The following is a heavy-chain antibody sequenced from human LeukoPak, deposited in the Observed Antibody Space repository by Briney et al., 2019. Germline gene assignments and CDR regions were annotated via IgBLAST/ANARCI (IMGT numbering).Heavy chain of an antibody. Sequence: PGGSLRLSCAASGFTFSNAWMSWVRQAPGKGLEWVGRIKSKTDGGTTDYAAPVKGRFTISRDDSKNKLYLQMNSLKTEDTAVYYRTTDGDYYGSGSYLSGFDYWGQGTLVTVCS. CDR1: GFTFSNAW. J-gene: IGHJ4*02. CDR2: IKSKTDGGTT. CDR3: TTDGDYYGSGSYLSGFDY. D-gene: IGHD3-10*01. V-gene: IGHV3-15*01.